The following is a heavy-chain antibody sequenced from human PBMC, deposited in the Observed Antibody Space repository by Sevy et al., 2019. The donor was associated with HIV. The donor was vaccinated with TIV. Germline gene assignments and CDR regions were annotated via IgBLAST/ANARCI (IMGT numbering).Heavy chain of an antibody. CDR2: TRNKADGYTT. Sequence: GGSLRLSCVASGFTFSDHYMEWVRQAPGKGLEWVGRTRNKADGYTTEYAASVKGRFTISREKSKSSLYLQMNSLKTEDTAVYYCATHAGIAAAGRVFDYWGQGTLVTVSS. J-gene: IGHJ4*02. CDR1: GFTFSDHY. D-gene: IGHD6-13*01. V-gene: IGHV3-72*01. CDR3: ATHAGIAAAGRVFDY.